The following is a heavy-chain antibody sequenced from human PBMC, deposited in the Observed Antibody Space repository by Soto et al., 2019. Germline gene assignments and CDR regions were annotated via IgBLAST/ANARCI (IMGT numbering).Heavy chain of an antibody. CDR3: PRDAGPITIVRRVIGRSDY. D-gene: IGHD3-10*01. J-gene: IGHJ4*02. Sequence: QVQLVHSGAEVKKPGSSVKVSCKASGGTFSSYAISWVRQAPGQGLEWMGGIIPIFGTANYAQKFQGRVTTTADASTITDNMKLSSLRSDYTAVYYCPRDAGPITIVRRVIGRSDYRGQGTPVTV. CDR1: GGTFSSYA. V-gene: IGHV1-69*01. CDR2: IIPIFGTA.